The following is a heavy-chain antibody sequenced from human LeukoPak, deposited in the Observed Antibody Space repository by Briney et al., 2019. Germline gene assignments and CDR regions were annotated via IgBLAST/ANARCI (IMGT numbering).Heavy chain of an antibody. CDR3: ARDQPEYSSTPGFDY. CDR1: GFTFSSYA. Sequence: GGSLRLSCAASGFTFSSYAMSWVRQAPGKGLEWVSSISSSSSYIYYADSVKGRFTISRDNAKNSLYLQMNSLRAEDTAVYYCARDQPEYSSTPGFDYWGQGTLVTVSS. D-gene: IGHD6-6*01. J-gene: IGHJ4*02. CDR2: ISSSSSYI. V-gene: IGHV3-21*01.